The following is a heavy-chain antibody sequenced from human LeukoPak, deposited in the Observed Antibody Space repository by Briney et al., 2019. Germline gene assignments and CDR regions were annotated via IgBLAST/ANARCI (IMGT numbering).Heavy chain of an antibody. D-gene: IGHD3-10*01. Sequence: SGTLSLTCTVSGGSISSSSYYWGWIRQPPGRGLEWIGSIYYSGSTYYNPSLKSRVTISVDTSKNQFSLKLSSVTAADTAVYYCAGLLWFGESSFDYWGQGTLVTVSS. CDR1: GGSISSSSYY. J-gene: IGHJ4*02. CDR2: IYYSGST. V-gene: IGHV4-39*07. CDR3: AGLLWFGESSFDY.